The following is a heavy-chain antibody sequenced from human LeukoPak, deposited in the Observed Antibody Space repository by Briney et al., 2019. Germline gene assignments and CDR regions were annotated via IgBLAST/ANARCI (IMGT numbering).Heavy chain of an antibody. D-gene: IGHD3-10*01. J-gene: IGHJ4*02. CDR1: GGSISSSSYY. V-gene: IGHV4-39*01. CDR3: ARRNYYGSGSLDDY. CDR2: IYYSGST. Sequence: SETLSLTCTVSGGSISSSSYYWGWIRQPPGKGLEWIGSIYYSGSTYYNPSLKSRVTISVDTSKNQFSLKLSSVTAADTAVYYCARRNYYGSGSLDDYWGQGTLVTVSS.